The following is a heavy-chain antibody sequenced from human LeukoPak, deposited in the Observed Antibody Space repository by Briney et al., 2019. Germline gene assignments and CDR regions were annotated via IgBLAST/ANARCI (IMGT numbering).Heavy chain of an antibody. V-gene: IGHV3-23*01. CDR2: LSVSGSST. CDR1: GFSFSSYA. Sequence: PGGSLRLSCAASGFSFSSYAMSWVRQAPGKGLEWVSGLSVSGSSTYFADSVKGRFTISRDNSKNTLYLQMNSLGAEDTAVYYCAKVAPYGNYVFGRWGQGTLVTVSS. CDR3: AKVAPYGNYVFGR. J-gene: IGHJ4*02. D-gene: IGHD3-10*02.